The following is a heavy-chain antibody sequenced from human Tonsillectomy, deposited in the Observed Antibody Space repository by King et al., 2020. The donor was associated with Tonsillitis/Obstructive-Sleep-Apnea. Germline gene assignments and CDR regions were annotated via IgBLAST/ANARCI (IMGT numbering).Heavy chain of an antibody. CDR2: ISSSSSSI. Sequence: EVQLVESGGTLVQPGGSLRLSCAASGFTFSRFSMNWVRQAPGRGLEWVSYISSSSSSIYYIDSVKGRFTISSDTAKNSLYLQMNSLRDEDTAVYYCARDGREDYGSLVQDYWGQGTLVTVSS. V-gene: IGHV3-48*02. D-gene: IGHD4-17*01. J-gene: IGHJ4*02. CDR3: ARDGREDYGSLVQDY. CDR1: GFTFSRFS.